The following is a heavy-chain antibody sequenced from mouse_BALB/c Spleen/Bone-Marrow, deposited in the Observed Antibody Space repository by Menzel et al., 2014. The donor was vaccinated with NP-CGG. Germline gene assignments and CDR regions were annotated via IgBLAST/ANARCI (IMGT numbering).Heavy chain of an antibody. D-gene: IGHD1-2*01. Sequence: VQLQHAGPDLVKSSHPPSLTSTSTGYSITSGYCWHWIRQFPGNKLEWMGYIRYSGSTNYNPSLKSRIPITRDTSKNQFFLQLNSVTTEDTATYYCAREARTTARFEYWGQGTLVNVA. J-gene: IGHJ3*01. CDR3: AREARTTARFEY. CDR2: IRYSGST. CDR1: GYSITSGYC. V-gene: IGHV3-1*02.